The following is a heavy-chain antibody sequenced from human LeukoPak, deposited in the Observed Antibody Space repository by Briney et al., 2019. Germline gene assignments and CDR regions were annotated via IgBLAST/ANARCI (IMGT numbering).Heavy chain of an antibody. D-gene: IGHD3-22*01. CDR2: IWYDGSNK. Sequence: GRSLRLSCAASGFTFSSYGMHWVRQAPGKGLEWVAVIWYDGSNKYYADSVKGRFTISRDNSKNTLYLQMNSLRAEDTAVYYFARDRITMIVGTFDIWGQGTMVTVSS. V-gene: IGHV3-33*01. J-gene: IGHJ3*02. CDR1: GFTFSSYG. CDR3: ARDRITMIVGTFDI.